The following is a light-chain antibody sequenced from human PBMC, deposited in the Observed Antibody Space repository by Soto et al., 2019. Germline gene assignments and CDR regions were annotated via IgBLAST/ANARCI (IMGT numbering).Light chain of an antibody. CDR1: QSLDSS. J-gene: IGKJ1*01. CDR2: DVS. CDR3: QQYNNWPPCT. Sequence: DSVLAQSPATLSLSPGERATLSCRASQSLDSSLAWFQQKPGQAPRLLIYDVSYRASGIPARFSGSGSGTEFTLTISSLQSEDFAVYYCQQYNNWPPCTFGQGTKV. V-gene: IGKV3-11*01.